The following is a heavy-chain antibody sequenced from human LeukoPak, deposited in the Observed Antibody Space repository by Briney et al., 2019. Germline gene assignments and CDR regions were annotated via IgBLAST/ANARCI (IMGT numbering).Heavy chain of an antibody. Sequence: GGSLRLSCAASGFTFSSYGMHWVRQAPGKELEGVAFIRSEGSNKYYADSVKGRFTISRDNSKNTLYLQMDSLRAEDTAVYYCARGGYSYVYYYMDVWGKGTTVTVSS. D-gene: IGHD5-18*01. CDR3: ARGGYSYVYYYMDV. V-gene: IGHV3-30*02. J-gene: IGHJ6*03. CDR2: IRSEGSNK. CDR1: GFTFSSYG.